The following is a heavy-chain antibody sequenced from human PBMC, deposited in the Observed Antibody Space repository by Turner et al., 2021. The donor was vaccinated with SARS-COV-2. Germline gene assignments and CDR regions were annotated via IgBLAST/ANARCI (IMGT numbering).Heavy chain of an antibody. CDR2: ISYTGRT. J-gene: IGHJ4*02. V-gene: IGHV4-39*01. CDR1: GGSISPTNHY. Sequence: QLQLQESGPGLVKPSETLSLTCAVSGGSISPTNHYWGWIRQRPGKGLEWIGSISYTGRTFYTPSLKSRVTLSMDTSKNHFSLKVTSVTAADTAVYYCARQGGVDYWGQGTLVTVSS. CDR3: ARQGGVDY.